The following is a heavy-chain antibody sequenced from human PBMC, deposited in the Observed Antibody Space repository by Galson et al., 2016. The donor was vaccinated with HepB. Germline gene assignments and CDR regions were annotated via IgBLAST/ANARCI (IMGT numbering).Heavy chain of an antibody. D-gene: IGHD1-26*01. CDR2: ISGYNDNP. V-gene: IGHV1-18*01. Sequence: SVKVSCKASGYTFTSYGISWVRLAPGQGLEWMGWISGYNDNPNYAQKFQGRVTVTTDTSTSTAYMELRSLRSDDTAVYYCARGGGATPNDYWGQGTLVTVSS. CDR3: ARGGGATPNDY. CDR1: GYTFTSYG. J-gene: IGHJ4*02.